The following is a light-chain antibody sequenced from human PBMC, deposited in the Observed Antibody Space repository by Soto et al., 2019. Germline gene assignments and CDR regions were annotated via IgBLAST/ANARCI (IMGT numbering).Light chain of an antibody. V-gene: IGKV3-15*01. CDR2: GAS. CDR1: QSVSSD. CDR3: QQYNNWPRT. J-gene: IGKJ1*01. Sequence: EIVMTQSPATLSVSPGEGATLSCRASQSVSSDLAWYQQKPCQAPRLLIFGASTRDTGIPARFSGSGSGTEFTLTISRLQSEDFALYYCQQYNNWPRTFGQGTKVEIK.